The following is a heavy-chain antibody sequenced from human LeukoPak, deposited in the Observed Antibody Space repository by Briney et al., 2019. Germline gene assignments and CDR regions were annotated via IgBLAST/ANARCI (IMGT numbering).Heavy chain of an antibody. D-gene: IGHD2-2*01. V-gene: IGHV3-23*01. CDR1: RFTFRYV. CDR3: TKDMFLSSWLVAGFDY. CDR2: VSDSCGST. J-gene: IGHJ4*02. Sequence: GGSLRLSCAASRFTFRYVMSWGREAPGKGLEWVSGVSDSCGSTYYADSVKGRFTITRDNSKNTLYMQMNSLGAEDAAVYYCTKDMFLSSWLVAGFDYWGQGTLVTVSS.